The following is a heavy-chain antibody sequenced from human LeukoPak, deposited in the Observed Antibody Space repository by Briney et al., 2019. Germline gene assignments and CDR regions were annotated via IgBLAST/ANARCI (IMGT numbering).Heavy chain of an antibody. CDR3: VKRDGYKYDY. CDR2: INSDGSTT. Sequence: GGSLRLSCAASGFTFSNYWMHWVRQAPGKGLVWVSRINSDGSTTYADSVKGRFTISRDNSKNTLHLQMSSLRAEDTAVYYCVKRDGYKYDYWGQGTLVTVSS. CDR1: GFTFSNYW. J-gene: IGHJ4*02. V-gene: IGHV3-74*01. D-gene: IGHD5-24*01.